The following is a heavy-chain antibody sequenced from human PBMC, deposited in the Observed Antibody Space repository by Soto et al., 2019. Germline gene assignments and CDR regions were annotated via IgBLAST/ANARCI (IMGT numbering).Heavy chain of an antibody. CDR2: ISNSGRT. CDR3: ARGHSYGSGSYSQGRVYNWFDP. D-gene: IGHD3-10*01. V-gene: IGHV4-31*02. CDR1: GDSISRGAYY. J-gene: IGHJ5*02. Sequence: SETLSLTCTVSGDSISRGAYYWTWIRQHPVKGLEWIGYISNSGRTYCNPSLKSRLTISLDSAGKQLSVMLTSVTAADTAVYCSARGHSYGSGSYSQGRVYNWFDPWGQGTLVTVSS.